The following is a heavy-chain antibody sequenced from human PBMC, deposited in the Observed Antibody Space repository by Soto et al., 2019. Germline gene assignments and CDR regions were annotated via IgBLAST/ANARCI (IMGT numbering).Heavy chain of an antibody. CDR1: GASSSSGGYY. J-gene: IGHJ2*01. CDR2: IYYSGST. Sequence: QVQLQESGPGLVKPSQTLSLTCTVSGASSSSGGYYWNWIRQHPGTGLEWIGYIYYSGSTYYNPSLKSRVTISVDTSKNEFSLKLSSVTAADTAVYYCARDGRGRGIAVAGRFWYFDLWGRGTLVTVSS. CDR3: ARDGRGRGIAVAGRFWYFDL. V-gene: IGHV4-31*03. D-gene: IGHD6-19*01.